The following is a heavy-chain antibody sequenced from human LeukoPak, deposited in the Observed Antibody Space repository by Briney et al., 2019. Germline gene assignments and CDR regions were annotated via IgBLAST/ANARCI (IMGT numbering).Heavy chain of an antibody. V-gene: IGHV4-34*01. D-gene: IGHD4-23*01. CDR2: INHSGST. CDR3: ARVFPWVTAFDY. J-gene: IGHJ4*02. Sequence: PSETLSLTCAVYGGSFSGYYWSWICQPPGKGLEWIGEINHSGSTNYNPSLKSRVTISVDTSKNQFSLKLSSVTAADTAVYYCARVFPWVTAFDYWGQGTLVTVSS. CDR1: GGSFSGYY.